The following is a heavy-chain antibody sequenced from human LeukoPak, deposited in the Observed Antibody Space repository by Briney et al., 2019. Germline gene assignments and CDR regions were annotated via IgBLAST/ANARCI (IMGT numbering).Heavy chain of an antibody. Sequence: GASVKVSCKASGGTFSSYAISWVRQAPGQGREWVGRIIPILGIANYAQKFQGRVTITPDKSTSTAYMELSSLRSEDTAVYYCARVRVEMATTDLYYFDYWGQGTLVTVSS. J-gene: IGHJ4*02. V-gene: IGHV1-69*04. D-gene: IGHD5-24*01. CDR1: GGTFSSYA. CDR2: IIPILGIA. CDR3: ARVRVEMATTDLYYFDY.